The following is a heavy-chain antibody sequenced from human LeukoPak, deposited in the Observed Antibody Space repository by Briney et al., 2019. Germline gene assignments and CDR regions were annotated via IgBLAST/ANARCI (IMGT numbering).Heavy chain of an antibody. J-gene: IGHJ6*03. D-gene: IGHD2-2*01. CDR1: GGSFSGYY. CDR2: INHSGST. Sequence: PSETLSLTCAVYGGSFSGYYWSWIRQPPGKGLEWIGEINHSGSTNYNPSLKSRVTISVDTSKNQFSLKLSSVTAADTAVYYCARHGRGYCSSTSCSHYMDVWGKGTTVTVSS. CDR3: ARHGRGYCSSTSCSHYMDV. V-gene: IGHV4-34*01.